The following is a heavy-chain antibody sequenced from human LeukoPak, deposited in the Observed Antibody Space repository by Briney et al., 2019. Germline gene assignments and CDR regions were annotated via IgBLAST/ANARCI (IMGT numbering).Heavy chain of an antibody. V-gene: IGHV3-23*01. CDR2: ISGSGGST. CDR1: GFTFSGYA. CDR3: AKLSGDGYNRGDY. D-gene: IGHD5-24*01. J-gene: IGHJ4*02. Sequence: GGSLRLSCAASGFTFSGYAMSWVRQAPGKGLEWVSAISGSGGSTYYADSVKGRFTISRDNSKNTLYLQMNSLRAEDTAVYYCAKLSGDGYNRGDYWGQGTLVTVSS.